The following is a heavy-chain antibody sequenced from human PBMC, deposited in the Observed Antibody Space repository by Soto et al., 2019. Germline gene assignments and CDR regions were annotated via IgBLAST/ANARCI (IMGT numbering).Heavy chain of an antibody. J-gene: IGHJ5*02. CDR3: AKGDNLGPKTGYAFDP. D-gene: IGHD5-12*01. CDR2: TYFRSKWYN. CDR1: GDSVSSNTAS. V-gene: IGHV6-1*01. Sequence: SQTLSLTCVISGDSVSSNTASWNWIRQSPSRGLEWLGRTYFRSKWYNDYAVSVKSRIIINPDTSNNQFSLQLNSVTPEDTAVYFCAKGDNLGPKTGYAFDPWGQGIMVTVS.